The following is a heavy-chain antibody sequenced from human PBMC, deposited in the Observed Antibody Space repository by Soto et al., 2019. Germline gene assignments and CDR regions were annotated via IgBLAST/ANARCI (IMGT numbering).Heavy chain of an antibody. J-gene: IGHJ5*02. CDR1: GGTFSSYA. CDR2: IIPIFGTA. CDR3: ARVPCITSSCSALNWFDP. Sequence: GASVKVSCKASGGTFSSYAISWVRQAPGQGLEWMGGIIPIFGTANYAQKFQGRVTITADESTSTAYMELSRLRSDDTAVYYCARVPCITSSCSALNWFDPWGQGTLVTVSS. V-gene: IGHV1-69*13. D-gene: IGHD3-10*01.